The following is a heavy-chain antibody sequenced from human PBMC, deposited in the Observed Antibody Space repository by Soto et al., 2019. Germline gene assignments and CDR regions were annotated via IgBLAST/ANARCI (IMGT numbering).Heavy chain of an antibody. V-gene: IGHV4-59*01. CDR1: GGSLSSYY. J-gene: IGHJ4*02. D-gene: IGHD3-22*01. CDR2: IYYSGST. CDR3: ARDNKVYSIGFDY. Sequence: SETLSLTCTVSGGSLSSYYWSWIRQPPGKGLEWIGYIYYSGSTNYNPSLKSRVTISVDTSKNQSSLKLSSVTAADTAVYYCARDNKVYSIGFDYWGQGTLVTVSS.